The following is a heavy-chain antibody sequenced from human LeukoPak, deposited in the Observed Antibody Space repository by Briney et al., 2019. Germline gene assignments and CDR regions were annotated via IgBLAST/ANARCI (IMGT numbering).Heavy chain of an antibody. CDR2: IHEDGSEK. CDR3: ARTLRLRPPSAFGI. V-gene: IGHV3-7*05. Sequence: GGSLRLSCVVSGFTFSSYWMNWVRQAPGKGLEWVANIHEDGSEKYYVDSVKGRFTISRDNAKNSLYLQMSSLRAEDTAVYYCARTLRLRPPSAFGIWGQGTMVTVSS. D-gene: IGHD3-3*01. CDR1: GFTFSSYW. J-gene: IGHJ3*02.